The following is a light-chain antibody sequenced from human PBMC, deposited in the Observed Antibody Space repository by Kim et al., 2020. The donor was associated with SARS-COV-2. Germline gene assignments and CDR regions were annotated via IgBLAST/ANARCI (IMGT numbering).Light chain of an antibody. V-gene: IGLV2-23*02. CDR3: CSYAGSSTVI. CDR1: SSDVGNYNL. J-gene: IGLJ2*01. Sequence: QSITISCTGTSSDVGNYNLVSLYHHHPGKAPKLIIYEVNKWPSGVSNRFSGSKSGNTASLTISGLQAEDEADYFCCSYAGSSTVIFGGGTQLTVL. CDR2: EVN.